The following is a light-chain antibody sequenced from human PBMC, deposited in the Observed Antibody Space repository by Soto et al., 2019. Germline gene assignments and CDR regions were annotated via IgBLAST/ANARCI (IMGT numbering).Light chain of an antibody. CDR3: QQRSNWPTWT. J-gene: IGKJ1*01. Sequence: EIVLTQSPATLSLSPGERATLSCRASQSVSSYLAWYQQKPGQAPRLLIYDASNRATGIPARFSGSGSGTDFTLTISSLEPEAFAVYYCQQRSNWPTWTFGQGTKV. CDR2: DAS. CDR1: QSVSSY. V-gene: IGKV3-11*01.